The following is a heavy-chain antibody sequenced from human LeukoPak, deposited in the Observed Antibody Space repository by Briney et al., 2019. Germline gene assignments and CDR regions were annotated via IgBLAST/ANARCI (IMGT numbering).Heavy chain of an antibody. D-gene: IGHD5-18*01. CDR2: IYYSGST. Sequence: SETLSLTCTVSGGSISGYYWSWIRQPPGKGLEWIGYIYYSGSTNYNPSLKSRVTISVDTSKNQFSLKLSSVTAADTAVYYCARGLIQLSTDAFDIWGQGTMVTVSS. V-gene: IGHV4-59*01. CDR3: ARGLIQLSTDAFDI. J-gene: IGHJ3*02. CDR1: GGSISGYY.